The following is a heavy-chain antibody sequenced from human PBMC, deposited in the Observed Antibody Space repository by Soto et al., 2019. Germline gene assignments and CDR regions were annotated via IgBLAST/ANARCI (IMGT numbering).Heavy chain of an antibody. CDR2: IYPGDSDT. D-gene: IGHD2-2*01. V-gene: IGHV5-51*01. CDR3: ASVVPAAHGGYRYNWFDP. J-gene: IGHJ5*02. Sequence: GESLKISCKGSGYSFTSYWIGWVRQMPGKGLEWMGIIYPGDSDTRYSPSFQGQVTISADKSISTAYLQWSSLKASDTAMYYCASVVPAAHGGYRYNWFDPWGQGTLVTVS. CDR1: GYSFTSYW.